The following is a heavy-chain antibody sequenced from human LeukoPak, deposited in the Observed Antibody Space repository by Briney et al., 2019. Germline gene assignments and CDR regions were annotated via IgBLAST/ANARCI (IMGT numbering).Heavy chain of an antibody. V-gene: IGHV5-51*01. J-gene: IGHJ6*03. Sequence: GESLKIPCKGSGYSFTSYWIGWVRQMPGKGLEWMGIIYPGDSDTRYSPSFQGQVTISADKSISTAYLQWSSLKASDTAMYYCARHTGGIAAAGTRTHYYYYMDVWGKGTTVTVSS. CDR1: GYSFTSYW. CDR3: ARHTGGIAAAGTRTHYYYYMDV. D-gene: IGHD6-13*01. CDR2: IYPGDSDT.